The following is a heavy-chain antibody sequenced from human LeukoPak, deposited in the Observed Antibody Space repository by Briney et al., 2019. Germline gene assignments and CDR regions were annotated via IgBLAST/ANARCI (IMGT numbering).Heavy chain of an antibody. CDR1: GYTFTSYD. D-gene: IGHD2/OR15-2a*01. CDR3: ARGPNTGGRGRAYYFDS. V-gene: IGHV1-8*01. Sequence: ASLKASCKASGYTFTSYDINWVRQATGQGLEWMGWMNPNSGNTGYAQKFQGRVTMTRNTSISTAYMELSSLRSEDTAVYYCARGPNTGGRGRAYYFDSWGQGTLVTVSS. J-gene: IGHJ4*02. CDR2: MNPNSGNT.